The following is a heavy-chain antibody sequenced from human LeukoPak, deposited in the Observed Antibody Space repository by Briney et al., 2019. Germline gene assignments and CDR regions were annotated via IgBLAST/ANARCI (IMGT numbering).Heavy chain of an antibody. CDR2: IIPIFGTA. Sequence: GASVKVSCKASGGTFSSYAISWVRQAPGQGLEWMGGIIPIFGTANYAQKFQGRVTITADESTSTAYMELSSLRSEDTAVYYCARDLRNSTLLFDPWGQGTLVTVSS. D-gene: IGHD1-14*01. CDR1: GGTFSSYA. V-gene: IGHV1-69*01. J-gene: IGHJ5*02. CDR3: ARDLRNSTLLFDP.